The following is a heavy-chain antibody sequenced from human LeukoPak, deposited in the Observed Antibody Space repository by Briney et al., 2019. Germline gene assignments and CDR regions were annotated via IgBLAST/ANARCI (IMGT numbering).Heavy chain of an antibody. V-gene: IGHV4-34*01. CDR1: GGSFSGYY. J-gene: IGHJ5*02. D-gene: IGHD3-10*01. Sequence: KPSETLSLTCAVYGGSFSGYYWSWIRQPPGKGLEWIGEINHSGSTNYNPSLKSRVTISVDTSKNQFSLKLSSMTAADTAVYYCARGRFGELMGWFDPWGQGTLVTVSS. CDR2: INHSGST. CDR3: ARGRFGELMGWFDP.